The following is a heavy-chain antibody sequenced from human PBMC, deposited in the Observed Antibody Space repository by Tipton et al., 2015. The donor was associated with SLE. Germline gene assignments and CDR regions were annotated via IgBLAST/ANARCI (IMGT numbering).Heavy chain of an antibody. D-gene: IGHD6-13*01. J-gene: IGHJ4*02. CDR3: ARDRVEYSSSDY. V-gene: IGHV4-39*07. CDR1: GGSISSSSYY. Sequence: TLSLTCTVPGGSISSSSYYWGWIRQPPGKGLEWIGSIYYSGSTYYNPSLKSRVTISVDTSKNQFSLKLSSVTAADTAVYYCARDRVEYSSSDYWGQGTLVTVSS. CDR2: IYYSGST.